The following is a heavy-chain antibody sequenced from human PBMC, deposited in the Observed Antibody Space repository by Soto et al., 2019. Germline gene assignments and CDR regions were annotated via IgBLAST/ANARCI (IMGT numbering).Heavy chain of an antibody. V-gene: IGHV1-45*02. CDR3: ASGGAGSGPLTWELPDH. CDR1: GNTFTYRY. CDR2: ITPFNGDV. Sequence: QMQLVQSGAEVKKTGSTVTVSCKALGNTFTYRYLHWVRQAPGQALEWMGWITPFNGDVHYAHKFQERVTITRDSSINTAYMRMSSLRSEDTAMYYYASGGAGSGPLTWELPDHWGQGTLVTVSS. J-gene: IGHJ4*02. D-gene: IGHD1-26*01.